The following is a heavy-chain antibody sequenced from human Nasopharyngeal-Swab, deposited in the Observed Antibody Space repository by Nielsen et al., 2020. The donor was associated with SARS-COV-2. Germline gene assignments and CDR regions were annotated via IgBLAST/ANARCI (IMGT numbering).Heavy chain of an antibody. CDR2: IWYDGSNT. Sequence: WIRQPPGKGLEWVGLIWYDGSNTYCADSVKGRFTISRDSSKNTLYLQMNSLRAEDTAVYYCARDLGENSILPSWGPGSLVTVSS. D-gene: IGHD3-16*01. J-gene: IGHJ1*01. V-gene: IGHV3-33*01. CDR3: ARDLGENSILPS.